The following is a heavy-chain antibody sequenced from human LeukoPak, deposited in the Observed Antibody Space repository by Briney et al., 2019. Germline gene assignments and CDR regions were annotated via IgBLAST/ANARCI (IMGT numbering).Heavy chain of an antibody. CDR2: IYYSGST. J-gene: IGHJ5*02. D-gene: IGHD6-6*01. V-gene: IGHV4-59*01. CDR1: GGTISSYY. Sequence: SETLSLTCTAPGGTISSYYWSWLRQPPGKGLEWIGYIYYSGSTNYKPSLKSRVTISVDTSKNQFSLKLSSVTAADTAVYYCARDGQLGANWFDPWGQGTLVTVSS. CDR3: ARDGQLGANWFDP.